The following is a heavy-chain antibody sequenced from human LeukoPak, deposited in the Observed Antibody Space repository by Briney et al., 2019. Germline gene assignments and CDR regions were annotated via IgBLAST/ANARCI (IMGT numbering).Heavy chain of an antibody. CDR1: GGTFSSYA. CDR3: ASVVRSSVNYYYGMDV. D-gene: IGHD6-13*01. CDR2: IIPILGIA. V-gene: IGHV1-69*04. J-gene: IGHJ6*02. Sequence: ASVKVSCKASGGTFSSYAISWVRQAPGQGLEWMGRIIPILGIANYAQKFQGRVTITADKSTSTAYMELSSLRSEDTAVYYCASVVRSSVNYYYGMDVWGQRTTVTVSS.